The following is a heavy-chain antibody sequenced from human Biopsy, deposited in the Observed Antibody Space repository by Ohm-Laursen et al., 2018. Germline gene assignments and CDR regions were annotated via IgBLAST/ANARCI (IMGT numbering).Heavy chain of an antibody. Sequence: SLRLSCTASGFTFSSYSMNWVRQAPGKGLEWISYITGSSSTIYYADSVKGRFTISRDNAKNSLYLQRSSLRAEDTAVYYCTRLAYYYYYGMDVWGQGTTVTVSS. CDR3: TRLAYYYYYGMDV. D-gene: IGHD2-21*01. CDR2: ITGSSSTI. V-gene: IGHV3-48*04. CDR1: GFTFSSYS. J-gene: IGHJ6*02.